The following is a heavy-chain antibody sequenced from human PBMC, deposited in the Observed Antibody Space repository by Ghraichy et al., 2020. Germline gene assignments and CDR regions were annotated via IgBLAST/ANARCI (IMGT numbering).Heavy chain of an antibody. CDR1: GYTFTSYY. CDR3: ARDLGGWFGESNWFDP. CDR2: INPSGGST. V-gene: IGHV1-46*01. Sequence: ASVKVSCKASGYTFTSYYMHWVRQAPGQGLEWMGIINPSGGSTSYAQKFQGRVTMTRDTSTRTVYMELSSLRSEDTAVYYCARDLGGWFGESNWFDPWGQGTLVTVSS. J-gene: IGHJ5*02. D-gene: IGHD3-10*01.